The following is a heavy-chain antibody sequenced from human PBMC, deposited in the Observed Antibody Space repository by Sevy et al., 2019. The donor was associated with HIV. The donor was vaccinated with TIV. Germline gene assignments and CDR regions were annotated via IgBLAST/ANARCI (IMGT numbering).Heavy chain of an antibody. V-gene: IGHV3-7*01. D-gene: IGHD6-13*01. CDR2: INQDGNKK. CDR3: VIAMAAAQSY. CDR1: GFTLSSYW. Sequence: GGSLRLSCAASGFTLSSYWVNWVRQAPGKGLEWVANINQDGNKKYYVDSVKGRFTISRDNITNSVHLQMNSLRAEDTAVYYCVIAMAAAQSYWGQGALVTVSS. J-gene: IGHJ4*02.